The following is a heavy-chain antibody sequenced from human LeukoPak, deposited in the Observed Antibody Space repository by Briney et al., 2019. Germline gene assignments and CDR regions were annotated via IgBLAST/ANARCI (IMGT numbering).Heavy chain of an antibody. CDR3: ALRGATGVYFDQ. CDR1: GGSMSRYY. Sequence: PSETLSLTCSVSGGSMSRYYWSWIRHPPGKGLEWIGYISYSGSTNYNPSLKSRLTISVDTSKNQCSLKLSSVTAADTAVYYCALRGATGVYFDQWGQGSLVTVSS. V-gene: IGHV4-59*01. D-gene: IGHD1-26*01. CDR2: ISYSGST. J-gene: IGHJ4*02.